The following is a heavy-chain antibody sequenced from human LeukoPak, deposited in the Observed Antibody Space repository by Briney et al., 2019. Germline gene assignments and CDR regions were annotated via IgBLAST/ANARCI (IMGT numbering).Heavy chain of an antibody. CDR3: ARDNSSSWYRDYFDY. CDR1: GFTFSSYS. D-gene: IGHD6-13*01. Sequence: GGSLRLSCAASGFTFSSYSMNWVRQAPGKGLEWVSSISSSSSYIYYADSVKGRFTISRDNAKNSLYLQMNSLRAEDTVVYYCARDNSSSWYRDYFDYWGQGTLVTVSS. CDR2: ISSSSSYI. V-gene: IGHV3-21*01. J-gene: IGHJ4*02.